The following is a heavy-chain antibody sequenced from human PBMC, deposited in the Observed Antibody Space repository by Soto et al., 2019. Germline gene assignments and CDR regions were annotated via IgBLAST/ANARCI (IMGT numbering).Heavy chain of an antibody. D-gene: IGHD6-13*01. V-gene: IGHV3-21*01. Sequence: GGSLRLSCAASGFTFNTYTMNWVRQAPGKRLEWVASISSSGTYVFYADPLKGRFTIFRDDAKNSVFLQLSSLTVEDTALYYCARETLGGSSREFDFWGQGVRVTVSS. CDR3: ARETLGGSSREFDF. CDR1: GFTFNTYT. J-gene: IGHJ4*02. CDR2: ISSSGTYV.